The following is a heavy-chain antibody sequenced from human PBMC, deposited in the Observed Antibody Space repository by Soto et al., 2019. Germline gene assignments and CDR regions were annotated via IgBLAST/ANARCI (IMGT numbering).Heavy chain of an antibody. J-gene: IGHJ5*02. CDR1: GGSISSYY. Sequence: PSETLSLTCTGSGGSISSYYWSWIRQPAGKGLEWIGRIYTSGSTNYNPSLKSRVTMSVDTSKNQFSLKLSSVTAADTAVYYCARVPHCSGGSCYNWFDPWGQGTLVTVSS. V-gene: IGHV4-4*07. CDR3: ARVPHCSGGSCYNWFDP. CDR2: IYTSGST. D-gene: IGHD2-15*01.